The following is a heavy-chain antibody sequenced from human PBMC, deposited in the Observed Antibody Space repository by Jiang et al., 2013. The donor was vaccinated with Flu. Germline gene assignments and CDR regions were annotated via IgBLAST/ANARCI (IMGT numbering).Heavy chain of an antibody. V-gene: IGHV4-39*01. D-gene: IGHD2-21*02. J-gene: IGHJ4*02. CDR3: ATPCGGDCYGDNFDY. Sequence: PGLVKPSETLSLTCTVSGGSISSSSYYWGWIRQPPGKGLEWIGSIYYSGSTYYNPSLKSRVTISVDTSKNQFSLKLSSVTAADTAVYYCATPCGGDCYGDNFDYWGQGTLVTVSS. CDR1: GGSISSSSYY. CDR2: IYYSGST.